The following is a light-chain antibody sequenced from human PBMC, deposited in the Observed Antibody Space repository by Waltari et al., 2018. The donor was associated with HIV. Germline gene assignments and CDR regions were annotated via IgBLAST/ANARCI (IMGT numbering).Light chain of an antibody. CDR2: RNN. CDR3: AACDDSLSVV. Sequence: QYVLTLPPSEPGTPGQRVTFSCSGRNTNLGSYYVHWSQQTTGTAPKLLIERNNQRPSGVPDRFACSKSGTAASLAISGLRSEDEADYYCAACDDSLSVVFGGGTKLTVL. V-gene: IGLV1-47*01. J-gene: IGLJ2*01. CDR1: NTNLGSYY.